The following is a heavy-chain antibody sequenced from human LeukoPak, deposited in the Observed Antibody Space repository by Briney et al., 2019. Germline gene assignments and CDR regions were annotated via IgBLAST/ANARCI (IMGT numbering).Heavy chain of an antibody. Sequence: GESLKISSQACGSSFTTYLIGLVRQTPGKVLEWMGIVYPGGSITHYSPSFQGQVTISADKSTSTAYLQWSSLKASDTAMYYCACGKYFRTWSDPWGQGNLVTVSS. D-gene: IGHD3-10*01. CDR3: ACGKYFRTWSDP. V-gene: IGHV5-51*01. CDR2: VYPGGSIT. J-gene: IGHJ5*02. CDR1: GSSFTTYL.